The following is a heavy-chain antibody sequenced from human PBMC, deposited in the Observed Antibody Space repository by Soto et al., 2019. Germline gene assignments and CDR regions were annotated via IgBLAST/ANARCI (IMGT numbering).Heavy chain of an antibody. Sequence: QVQLVQSGAEVKKPGSSVKVSCKASGGTFTSYNVNWARQATGQGLEWMGWMNPNSGNTGYAQKFQGRVTLTRNTSISTAYMEVSSLRSEDTAVYYCARASSGYGFDAFDMWGQGTMVTVSS. V-gene: IGHV1-8*01. J-gene: IGHJ3*02. CDR2: MNPNSGNT. D-gene: IGHD5-12*01. CDR3: ARASSGYGFDAFDM. CDR1: GGTFTSYN.